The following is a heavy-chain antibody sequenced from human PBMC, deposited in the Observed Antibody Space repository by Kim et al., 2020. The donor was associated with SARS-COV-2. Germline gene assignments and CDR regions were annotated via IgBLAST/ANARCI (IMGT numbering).Heavy chain of an antibody. J-gene: IGHJ4*02. Sequence: DSEKGRFTISREKSKNTLYLQMNSLRAEDTAVYYCAKDVSQMRPVTGFDYWGQGTLVTVSS. V-gene: IGHV3-33*03. D-gene: IGHD4-17*01. CDR3: AKDVSQMRPVTGFDY.